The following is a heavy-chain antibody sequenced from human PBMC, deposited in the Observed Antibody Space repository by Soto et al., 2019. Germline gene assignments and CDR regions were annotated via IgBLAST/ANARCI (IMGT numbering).Heavy chain of an antibody. J-gene: IGHJ4*02. D-gene: IGHD3-22*01. V-gene: IGHV1-46*01. CDR3: ARLSYDNSGYHIDDDY. CDR2: INPSGGST. CDR1: GYTFTNYY. Sequence: QVQLVQSGAEVKKPGASVKVSCKASGYTFTNYYMHWVRQAPGQGLEWMGIINPSGGSTTYAQKFKGRVTMTRDTSSSTVYMELSSLRSEDTAVYYCARLSYDNSGYHIDDDYWGQGTLVTVSS.